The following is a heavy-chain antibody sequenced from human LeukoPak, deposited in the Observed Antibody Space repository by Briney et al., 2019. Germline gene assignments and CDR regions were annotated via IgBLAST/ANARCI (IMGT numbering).Heavy chain of an antibody. Sequence: GGSLRLSCAASGFTFSDYYMSWIRQAPGKGLEWVSYISSSGSTIYYADSVKGRFTISRDNAKNSLYLQMNSLRAEDMAVYYCARDQMWFDSSGGYYGMDVWGQGTTVTVSS. J-gene: IGHJ6*02. D-gene: IGHD6-25*01. CDR3: ARDQMWFDSSGGYYGMDV. V-gene: IGHV3-11*01. CDR2: ISSSGSTI. CDR1: GFTFSDYY.